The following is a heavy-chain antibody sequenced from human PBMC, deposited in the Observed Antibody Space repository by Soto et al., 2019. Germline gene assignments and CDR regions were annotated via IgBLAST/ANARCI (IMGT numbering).Heavy chain of an antibody. D-gene: IGHD5-18*01. Sequence: QVQLVESGGGVVQPGKSLRLSCAASGFTFSTYGMHWVRQAAGKGLEWVAVIWYDGSNKYHGDSLKGRFTISRDNSKNTLYLQINNLRAEDTAVYYCGRDGALGDTAVVDSWGQGTLVTFSS. CDR3: GRDGALGDTAVVDS. CDR2: IWYDGSNK. J-gene: IGHJ4*02. V-gene: IGHV3-33*01. CDR1: GFTFSTYG.